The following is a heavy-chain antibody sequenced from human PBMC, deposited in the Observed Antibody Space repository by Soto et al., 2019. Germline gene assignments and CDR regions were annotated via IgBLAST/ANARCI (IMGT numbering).Heavy chain of an antibody. J-gene: IGHJ4*02. CDR1: GFTFGSST. CDR3: ARGGYSFDYTLDY. D-gene: IGHD5-18*01. V-gene: IGHV3-21*01. CDR2: ISTSGRYI. Sequence: PGGSLRLSCAASGFTFGSSTMYWVRQPPGKGLEWVSSISTSGRYIYYADSVKGRLTISRDNAKSSLYLQMNSLRAEDTALYYCARGGYSFDYTLDYWGQGTLVTVSS.